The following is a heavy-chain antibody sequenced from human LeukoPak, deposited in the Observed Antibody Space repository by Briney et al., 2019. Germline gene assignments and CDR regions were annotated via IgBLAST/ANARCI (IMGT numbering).Heavy chain of an antibody. CDR2: INPNSGGT. D-gene: IGHD3/OR15-3a*01. J-gene: IGHJ4*02. Sequence: ASVKVSCKTSGYTFDGYYMRWVRQAPGQGLEWMGWINPNSGGTNYAQKFQGRVTMTRDTSIRTAYMEQSRLRSDDTAVYYCARAVDSPDYWGQGTLVTVSS. V-gene: IGHV1-2*02. CDR1: GYTFDGYY. CDR3: ARAVDSPDY.